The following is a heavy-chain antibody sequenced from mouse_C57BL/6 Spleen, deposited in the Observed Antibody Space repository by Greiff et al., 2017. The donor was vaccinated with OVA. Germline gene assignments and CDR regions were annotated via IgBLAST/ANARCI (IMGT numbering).Heavy chain of an antibody. CDR3: ARGISTMHYYAMDY. CDR1: GFNIKDYY. V-gene: IGHV14-2*01. J-gene: IGHJ4*01. Sequence: VQLQQSGAELVKPGASVKLSCTASGFNIKDYYMHWVKQRTEQGLEWIGRIDPEDGETKYAPKFPGKATITADTSSNTAYLQLSSLTSEDTAVYYCARGISTMHYYAMDYWGQGTSVTVSS. D-gene: IGHD2-1*01. CDR2: IDPEDGET.